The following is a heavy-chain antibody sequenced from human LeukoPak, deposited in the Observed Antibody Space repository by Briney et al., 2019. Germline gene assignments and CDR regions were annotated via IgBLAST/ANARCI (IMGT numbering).Heavy chain of an antibody. D-gene: IGHD3-16*01. V-gene: IGHV4-4*07. CDR1: GGSISSYY. CDR3: ASQGDLITFGGVISLGGAFGI. J-gene: IGHJ3*02. CDR2: IYTSGST. Sequence: ASETLSLTCSVSGGSISSYYWSWIRQPAGKGLEWIGRIYTSGSTNYNPSLKSRVTMSVDTSKNQFSLKLSSVTAADTAVYYCASQGDLITFGGVISLGGAFGIWGQGTMVTVSS.